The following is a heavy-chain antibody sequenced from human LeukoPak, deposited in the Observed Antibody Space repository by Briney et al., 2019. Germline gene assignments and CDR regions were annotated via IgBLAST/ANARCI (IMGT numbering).Heavy chain of an antibody. Sequence: GGSLRLSCAASGFTFDVYAMHWVRQAPGKGLEWVSLISADGGSTYYADSVKGRFTISRDNRKNSLYLQMNSLRTEDTALYYCAKDRSSGYSYSFDYWGQGTLVTVSS. J-gene: IGHJ4*02. CDR2: ISADGGST. CDR1: GFTFDVYA. V-gene: IGHV3-43*02. D-gene: IGHD3-22*01. CDR3: AKDRSSGYSYSFDY.